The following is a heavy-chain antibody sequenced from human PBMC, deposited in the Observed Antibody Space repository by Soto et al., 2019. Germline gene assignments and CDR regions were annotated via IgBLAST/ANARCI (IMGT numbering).Heavy chain of an antibody. CDR1: GFTFSSYA. CDR3: ARGTIVARQHLDY. V-gene: IGHV3-30*03. D-gene: IGHD6-6*01. CDR2: ISIRGGDE. J-gene: IGHJ4*02. Sequence: PGGSLSLSCAASGFTFSSYAMHWARQAPGKGLEWVTVISIRGGDEYYAESVRGRFTISRDDSKNTLYLQMDSLRVEDTAVYYCARGTIVARQHLDYWGQGTLVTVSS.